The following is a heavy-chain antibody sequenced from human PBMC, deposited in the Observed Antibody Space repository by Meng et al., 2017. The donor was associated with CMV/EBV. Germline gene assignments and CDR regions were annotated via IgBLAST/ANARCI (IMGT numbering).Heavy chain of an antibody. CDR2: INPSGGST. CDR1: GYTFTSYY. V-gene: IGHV1-46*01. J-gene: IGHJ4*02. CDR3: ARDPHSGWLDY. D-gene: IGHD6-19*01. Sequence: QVELVQSGAEVKKPGASVKVSCKASGYTFTSYYMHWVRQAPGQGFEWMGIINPSGGSTSYAQKFQGRVTMTRDTSTSTVYMELSSLRSEDTAAYYCARDPHSGWLDYWGQGTLVTASS.